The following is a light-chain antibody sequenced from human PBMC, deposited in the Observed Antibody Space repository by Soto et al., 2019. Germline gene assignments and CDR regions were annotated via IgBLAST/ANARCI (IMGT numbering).Light chain of an antibody. CDR3: QQYERYAPRT. J-gene: IGKJ4*01. V-gene: IGKV1-39*01. Sequence: DIHMTQSLSSLSASFGDRVTLPXRASSSVSVYLNWYQQKPVXXTKLXXXDAXSLESGVPSRFRGRRSGKEFTLTIAGLQPEDFATYYCQQYERYAPRTFGGGTKVDIK. CDR2: DAX. CDR1: SSVSVY.